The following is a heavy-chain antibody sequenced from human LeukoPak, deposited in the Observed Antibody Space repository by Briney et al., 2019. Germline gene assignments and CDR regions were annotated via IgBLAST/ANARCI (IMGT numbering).Heavy chain of an antibody. CDR2: ISDSGDKT. D-gene: IGHD3-22*01. CDR1: GFTFSNYA. J-gene: IGHJ4*02. V-gene: IGHV3-23*01. CDR3: AKAGADNSVYRHFDY. Sequence: GGSLRLSCVASGFTFSNYAMTWVRQAPGKGLEWVSLISDSGDKTYYADSVKGRFTISRDNSKNTLFLQLNSLRAEDTAVYYCAKAGADNSVYRHFDYWGQGTLVTVSS.